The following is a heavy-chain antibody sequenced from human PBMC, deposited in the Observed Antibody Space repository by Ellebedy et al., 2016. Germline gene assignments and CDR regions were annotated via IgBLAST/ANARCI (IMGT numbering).Heavy chain of an antibody. J-gene: IGHJ6*04. CDR2: VSGTDDST. CDR1: GFTFSSHA. Sequence: GESLKISCAGSGFTFSSHAMSWVRQAPGKGLEWVSTVSGTDDSTTYADSVKGRFTISRDTSSNTLFLQMNTLRAEDTAVYHCAVDGTDVWGEGTSVTVSS. D-gene: IGHD1-26*01. CDR3: AVDGTDV. V-gene: IGHV3-23*01.